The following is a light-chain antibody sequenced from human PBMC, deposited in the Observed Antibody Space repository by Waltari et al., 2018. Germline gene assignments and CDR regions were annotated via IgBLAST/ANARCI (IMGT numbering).Light chain of an antibody. Sequence: DIQMTQSPSTLSASVGDRVTITCRASQRVDAWLAWYQQKPGKAPKFLIYKASNLESGVPSRFSGSGSGTEFSLTITSLQPDDFGTYYCQQYSSYPPTFGQGSKLEI. CDR1: QRVDAW. J-gene: IGKJ2*01. V-gene: IGKV1-5*03. CDR3: QQYSSYPPT. CDR2: KAS.